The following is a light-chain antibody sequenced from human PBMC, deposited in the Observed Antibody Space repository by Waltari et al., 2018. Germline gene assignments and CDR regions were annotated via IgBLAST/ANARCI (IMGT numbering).Light chain of an antibody. CDR2: DGS. CDR3: CSYAGSYNVV. Sequence: QSALTQPRPVSGSPGQSVTISCPGTTSDVGGYNYVTWYRQHPGKAPKLMIYDGSKRPSGVPDRFSGSKSGNTASLTISGLQAEDEADYYCCSYAGSYNVVFGGGTKLTVL. CDR1: TSDVGGYNY. V-gene: IGLV2-11*01. J-gene: IGLJ2*01.